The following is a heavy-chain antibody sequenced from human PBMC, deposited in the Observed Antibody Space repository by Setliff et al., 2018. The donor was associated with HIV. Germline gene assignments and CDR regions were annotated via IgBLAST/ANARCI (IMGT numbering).Heavy chain of an antibody. CDR2: AFYSGTT. CDR3: ARGVPLLPPRN. Sequence: LETLSLTCIVSGGSLTSYYWSWIRQAPGKGLEWIGYAFYSGTTNYNPSLKSRVTISVETSKNQFSLKLSSVTAADTAVYYCARGVPLLPPRNWGQGALVTVSS. V-gene: IGHV4-59*01. CDR1: GGSLTSYY. J-gene: IGHJ4*02. D-gene: IGHD1-26*01.